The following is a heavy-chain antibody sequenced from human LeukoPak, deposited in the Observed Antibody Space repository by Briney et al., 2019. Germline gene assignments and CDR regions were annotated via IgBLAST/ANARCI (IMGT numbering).Heavy chain of an antibody. CDR3: ARAGHVITMIVVLDAFDI. V-gene: IGHV3-48*03. CDR1: GFTFSSYE. Sequence: GGSLRLSCAASGFTFSSYEMNWVRQAPGKGLEWLSYISSSGSTIYYADSMKGRFTISSDNAKSSPYLQMNTLRAEDTAVYYCARAGHVITMIVVLDAFDIWGQGTMVTVSS. J-gene: IGHJ3*02. CDR2: ISSSGSTI. D-gene: IGHD3-22*01.